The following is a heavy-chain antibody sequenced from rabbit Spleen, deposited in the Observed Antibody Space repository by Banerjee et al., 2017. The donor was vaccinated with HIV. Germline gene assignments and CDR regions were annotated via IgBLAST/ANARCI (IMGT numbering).Heavy chain of an antibody. Sequence: QSLEESGGDLVKPGASLTLTCKASGFDFTSTYYMCWVRQAQGKGLEWIRCIDTSSGNTAYATWAKGRFTISKTSSTTVTLQMTSLTAADTATYFCARARSGSDYRYYYGMDLWGPVTLVTVS. V-gene: IGHV1S40*01. CDR1: GFDFTSTYY. D-gene: IGHD1-1*01. CDR3: ARARSGSDYRYYYGMDL. CDR2: IDTSSGNT. J-gene: IGHJ6*01.